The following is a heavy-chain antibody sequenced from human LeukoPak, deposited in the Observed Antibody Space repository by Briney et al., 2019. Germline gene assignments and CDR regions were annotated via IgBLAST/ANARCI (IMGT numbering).Heavy chain of an antibody. CDR3: VRGLAARSYFDY. J-gene: IGHJ4*02. D-gene: IGHD6-6*01. V-gene: IGHV3-74*01. Sequence: GGSLRLSCAASGFTFNTYWMHWVRQAPGKGRVWVSRINGGGSGTTYADSVKGRFTISGDNAKNTLYLQMNSLGAEDTAVYYCVRGLAARSYFDYWGQGTLVSVSS. CDR1: GFTFNTYW. CDR2: INGGGSGT.